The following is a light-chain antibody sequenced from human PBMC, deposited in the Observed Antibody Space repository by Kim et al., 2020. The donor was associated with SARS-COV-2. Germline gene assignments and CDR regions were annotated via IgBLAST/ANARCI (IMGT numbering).Light chain of an antibody. CDR3: KFRDCIGNHWV. Sequence: SSELTQDPAVSVALGQTVRITCQGDSLRSYYASWYQQKPGQAPVLVIYGKNNRPSGIPDRFSCSSLGNTASLTITGAQAADDADYYCKFRDCIGNHWVFG. CDR2: GKN. J-gene: IGLJ3*02. V-gene: IGLV3-19*01. CDR1: SLRSYY.